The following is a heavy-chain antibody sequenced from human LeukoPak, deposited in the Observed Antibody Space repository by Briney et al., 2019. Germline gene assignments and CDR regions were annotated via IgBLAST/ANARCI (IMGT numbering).Heavy chain of an antibody. Sequence: PSETLSLTCTVSGGSISSSSYYWGWIRQPPGKGLEWIGSIYHSGSTYYNPSLKSRVTISVDTSKNQFSLKLSSVTAADTAVYYCARETGGWSGSGSDWGQGTLVTVSS. CDR2: IYHSGST. D-gene: IGHD3-22*01. CDR1: GGSISSSSYY. V-gene: IGHV4-39*07. J-gene: IGHJ4*02. CDR3: ARETGGWSGSGSD.